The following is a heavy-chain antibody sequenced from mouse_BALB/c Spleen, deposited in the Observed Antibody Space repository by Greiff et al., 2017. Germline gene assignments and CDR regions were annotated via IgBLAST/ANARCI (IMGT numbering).Heavy chain of an antibody. Sequence: EVQRVESGGGLVQPGGSRKLSCAASGFTFSDYGMAWVRQAPGKGPEWVAFISNLAYSIYYADTVTGRFTISRENVKNTLYLEMSSLRSEDTAMYDCAREGIYYGSSLDYWGQGTTLTVSS. J-gene: IGHJ2*01. D-gene: IGHD1-1*01. CDR2: ISNLAYSI. CDR3: AREGIYYGSSLDY. CDR1: GFTFSDYG. V-gene: IGHV5-15*02.